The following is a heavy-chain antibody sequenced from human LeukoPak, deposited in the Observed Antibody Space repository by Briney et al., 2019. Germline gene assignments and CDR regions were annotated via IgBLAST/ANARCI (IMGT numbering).Heavy chain of an antibody. CDR2: INWNSGSI. V-gene: IGHV3-9*01. Sequence: GRSLRLSCVGSGFKFDDCGMHWVRQAPGKGLEWVSTINWNSGSIAYADSVKGRFIISRDNAKKSLYLQMNSLRPEDTALYYCAKDKQITFGGVIALRNSFDMWGQGTVVTVSS. J-gene: IGHJ3*02. D-gene: IGHD3-16*02. CDR3: AKDKQITFGGVIALRNSFDM. CDR1: GFKFDDCG.